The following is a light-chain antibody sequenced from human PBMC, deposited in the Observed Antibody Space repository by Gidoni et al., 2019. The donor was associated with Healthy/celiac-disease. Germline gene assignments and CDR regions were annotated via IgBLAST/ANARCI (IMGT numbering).Light chain of an antibody. CDR3: QQYNNWPFT. J-gene: IGKJ4*01. Sequence: EIVMTQSPATLSVSPGERATLSCRASQSVSSNLAWYPQKPGQAPRLLIYGASTRATGIPARFSGSGSGTEFTLTISSLQSEDFAVYYCQQYNNWPFTFXGXTKVEIK. V-gene: IGKV3-15*01. CDR2: GAS. CDR1: QSVSSN.